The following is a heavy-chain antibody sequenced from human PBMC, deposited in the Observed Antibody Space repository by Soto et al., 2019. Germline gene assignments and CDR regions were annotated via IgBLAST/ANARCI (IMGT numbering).Heavy chain of an antibody. CDR1: GFTFSSFA. CDR2: ISNSGGSG. Sequence: EVQLLESGGGLVQPGGSLRLSCAASGFTFSSFAMSWVRQAPGKGLAGVSGISNSGGSGNYADSVKGRFTISRENSKNTRSLKMNSLRAEDTALYYCAKVKWTYGSVSDIWAQGTMVTVSS. V-gene: IGHV3-23*01. J-gene: IGHJ3*02. D-gene: IGHD4-17*01. CDR3: AKVKWTYGSVSDI.